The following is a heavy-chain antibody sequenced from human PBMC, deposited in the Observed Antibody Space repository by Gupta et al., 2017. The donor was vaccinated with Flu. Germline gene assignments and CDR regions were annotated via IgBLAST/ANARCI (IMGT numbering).Heavy chain of an antibody. Sequence: EVQLVESGGGLVKPGGSLRLSCAASGFTFSSYSMNWVRQAPGKGLEWVSSISSSSSYIYYADSVKGRFTISRDNAKNSLYLQMNSLRAEDTAVYYCARAPGIAVAGTGYWGQGTLVTVSS. CDR3: ARAPGIAVAGTGY. J-gene: IGHJ4*02. CDR1: GFTFSSYS. CDR2: ISSSSSYI. D-gene: IGHD6-19*01. V-gene: IGHV3-21*01.